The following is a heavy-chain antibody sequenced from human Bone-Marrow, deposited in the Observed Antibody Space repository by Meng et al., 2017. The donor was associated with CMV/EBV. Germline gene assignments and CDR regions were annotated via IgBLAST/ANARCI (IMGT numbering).Heavy chain of an antibody. J-gene: IGHJ6*02. V-gene: IGHV3-23*03. CDR3: AKDREYYDYNYGMDV. D-gene: IGHD3-3*01. Sequence: GESLKISCAASGFTFDDYAMHWVRQGPGKGLEWVSVIYSGGSSTYYADSVKGRFTISRDNSKNTLYLQMNSLRVEDTAVYYCAKDREYYDYNYGMDVWGQGTTVTVSS. CDR2: IYSGGSST. CDR1: GFTFDDYA.